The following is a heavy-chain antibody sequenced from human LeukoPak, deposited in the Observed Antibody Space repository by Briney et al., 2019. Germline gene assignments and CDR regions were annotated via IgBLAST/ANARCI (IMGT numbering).Heavy chain of an antibody. J-gene: IGHJ4*02. V-gene: IGHV4-59*01. CDR1: GGSISTYY. Sequence: SETLSLTCTVSGGSISTYYWSWIRQPPGKGLEWIGYIYNSGSTNYNPSPKSRVTISVDTSKNQFSLKLSSVTAADTAVYYCARENSNSWYLDYWGQGTLVTVSS. CDR3: ARENSNSWYLDY. D-gene: IGHD6-13*01. CDR2: IYNSGST.